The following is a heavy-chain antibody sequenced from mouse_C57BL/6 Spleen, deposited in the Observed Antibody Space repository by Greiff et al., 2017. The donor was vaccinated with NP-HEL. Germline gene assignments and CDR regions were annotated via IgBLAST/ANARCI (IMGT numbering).Heavy chain of an antibody. CDR1: GFSLTSYG. CDR3: ASEYYGSPFAY. J-gene: IGHJ3*01. D-gene: IGHD1-1*01. Sequence: QVQLQQSGPGLVAPSQSLSITCTVSGFSLTSYGVDWVRQSPGKGLEWLGVIWGVGSTNYNSALKSRLSISKDNSKSQVFLKMNSLQTDDTAMYYCASEYYGSPFAYWGQGTLVTVSA. V-gene: IGHV2-6*01. CDR2: IWGVGST.